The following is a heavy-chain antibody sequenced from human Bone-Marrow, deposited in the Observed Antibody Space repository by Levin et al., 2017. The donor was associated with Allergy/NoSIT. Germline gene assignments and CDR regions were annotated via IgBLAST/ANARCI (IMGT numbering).Heavy chain of an antibody. J-gene: IGHJ4*01. CDR3: ARTGVNNRHDFDS. V-gene: IGHV3-30*03. CDR1: GFTFENHG. CDR2: LSYDGTTE. D-gene: IGHD1-14*01. Sequence: GESLKISCVGSGFTFENHGIHWVRQAPGRGLEWLSVLSYDGTTEYLADFVKGWLTMSRDNSKNTVYLHIHSLRPDDTAVYYCARTGVNNRHDFDSWGHGILVTVSS.